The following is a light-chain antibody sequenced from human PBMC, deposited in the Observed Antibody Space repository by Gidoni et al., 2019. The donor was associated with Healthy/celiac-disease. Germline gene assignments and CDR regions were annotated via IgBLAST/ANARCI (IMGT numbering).Light chain of an antibody. Sequence: DIQMTQSPSSLSASVGDRVTITCRASQSISSYLNWYQQKPGKAPKLLIYAASSLQSGVPTRFSGSGSGTDFTLTISSLQPEDFATYYCQQSYSTPITFXXXTQLEIK. CDR1: QSISSY. CDR3: QQSYSTPIT. CDR2: AAS. V-gene: IGKV1-39*01. J-gene: IGKJ5*01.